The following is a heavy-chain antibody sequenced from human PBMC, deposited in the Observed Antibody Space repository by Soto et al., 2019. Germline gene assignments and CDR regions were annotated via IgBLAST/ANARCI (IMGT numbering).Heavy chain of an antibody. CDR1: GDSVSSNSAA. J-gene: IGHJ6*03. V-gene: IGHV6-1*01. D-gene: IGHD2-15*01. Sequence: PSQTLSLTCAISGDSVSSNSAAWNWIRQSPSRGLEWLGRTYYRSKWYNDYAVSVKGRITINPDTSKNQFSLQLNSVTPEDTAVYYCARLGYCSGGSCYGYYYYMDVWGKGTTVTVSS. CDR3: ARLGYCSGGSCYGYYYYMDV. CDR2: TYYRSKWYN.